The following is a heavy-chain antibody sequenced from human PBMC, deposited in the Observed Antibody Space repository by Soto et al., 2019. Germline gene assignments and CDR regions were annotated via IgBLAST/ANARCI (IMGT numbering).Heavy chain of an antibody. CDR1: GGTFSSYA. Sequence: QVQLVQSGAEVKKPGSSVKVSCKASGGTFSSYAISWVRQAPGQGLEWMGGINPFFGTANYAQNFQGSVTYTANESTSTAYMELSSPRSDDTAVHDCAGDLSDSSLDYYGRAVSGQGTTVTVSS. J-gene: IGHJ6*02. D-gene: IGHD3-22*01. V-gene: IGHV1-69*12. CDR2: INPFFGTA. CDR3: AGDLSDSSLDYYGRAV.